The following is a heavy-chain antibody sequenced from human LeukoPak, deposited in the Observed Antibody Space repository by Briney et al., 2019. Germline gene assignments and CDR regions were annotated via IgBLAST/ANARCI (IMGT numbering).Heavy chain of an antibody. J-gene: IGHJ4*02. D-gene: IGHD3-22*01. CDR1: GGSINNYY. Sequence: PSETLSLTCTVSGGSINNYYWSWIRQPAGKGLEWIGRIYTRGSTNYNPSLKSRVTMSVDTSKNQFSLKLSSVTAADTAVYYCARVRYYDSSGYPPAFDYWGQGTLVTVSS. V-gene: IGHV4-4*07. CDR3: ARVRYYDSSGYPPAFDY. CDR2: IYTRGST.